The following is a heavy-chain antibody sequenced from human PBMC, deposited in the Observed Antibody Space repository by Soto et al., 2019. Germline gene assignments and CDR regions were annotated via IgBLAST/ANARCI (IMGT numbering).Heavy chain of an antibody. V-gene: IGHV3-48*02. J-gene: IGHJ6*02. Sequence: GGSLRLSCAASGFTFSSYSMNWVRQAPGKGLEWVLYISSSSSTIYYADSVKGRFTISRDNAKNSLYLQMNSLRDEDTAVYYCSRDKVIWWFGELSTHYYGMDVWGQGTTVTVSS. CDR2: ISSSSSTI. CDR1: GFTFSSYS. D-gene: IGHD3-10*01. CDR3: SRDKVIWWFGELSTHYYGMDV.